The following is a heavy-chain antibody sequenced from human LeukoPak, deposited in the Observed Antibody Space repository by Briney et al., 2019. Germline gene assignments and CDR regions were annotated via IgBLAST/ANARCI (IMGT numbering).Heavy chain of an antibody. CDR2: INAYNGNT. V-gene: IGHV1-18*01. CDR1: GYTFTSYG. Sequence: ASVKVSCKASGYTFTSYGISWVRQAPGQGLEWMGWINAYNGNTNYAQKLQGRVTMTTDTSTSTAYMELRSLRSDDTAVYYCARERGILWFGELFSWGQGTLVTVSS. CDR3: ARERGILWFGELFS. J-gene: IGHJ5*02. D-gene: IGHD3-10*01.